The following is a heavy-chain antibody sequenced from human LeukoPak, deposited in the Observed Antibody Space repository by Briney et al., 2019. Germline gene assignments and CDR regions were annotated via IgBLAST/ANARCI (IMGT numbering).Heavy chain of an antibody. CDR3: ARDQWGTRLE. D-gene: IGHD1-1*01. CDR2: INFGGETK. CDR1: GFTISNYE. J-gene: IGHJ4*02. V-gene: IGHV3-48*03. Sequence: GALKLPRAASGFTISNYEMDRVRQAPGKGLEWVSHINFGGETKTYPDSVKGRFTISRDNAENSLYLQMNSLRAEDTGIYYCARDQWGTRLEWGQGTLVTVSS.